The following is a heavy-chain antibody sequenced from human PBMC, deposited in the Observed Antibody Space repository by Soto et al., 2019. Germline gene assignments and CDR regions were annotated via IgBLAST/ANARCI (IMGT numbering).Heavy chain of an antibody. J-gene: IGHJ6*02. CDR3: ARLYCSGGSCYPTPFYYYYYGMDV. D-gene: IGHD2-15*01. Sequence: PSETLSLTCAVYGGSFSGYYWGWIRQPPGKGLEWIGSIYYSGSTYYNPSLKSRVTISVDTSKNQFSLKLSSVTAADTAVYYCARLYCSGGSCYPTPFYYYYYGMDVWGQGTTVTVSS. V-gene: IGHV4-39*01. CDR1: GGSFSGYY. CDR2: IYYSGST.